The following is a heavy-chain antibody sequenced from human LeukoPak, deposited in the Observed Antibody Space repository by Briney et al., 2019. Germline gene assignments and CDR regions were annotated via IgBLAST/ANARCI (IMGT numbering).Heavy chain of an antibody. CDR1: GFTFSSYG. CDR2: ISYDGSNK. Sequence: GRSLRLSCAASGFTFSSYGMHWVRQAPGKGLEWVAVISYDGSNKYYADSVKGRFTISRDNSKNTLYLQMNSLRAEDTAMYYCAKGLRGYSYGYGPSDHWGQGTLVTVSS. V-gene: IGHV3-30*18. D-gene: IGHD5-18*01. CDR3: AKGLRGYSYGYGPSDH. J-gene: IGHJ4*02.